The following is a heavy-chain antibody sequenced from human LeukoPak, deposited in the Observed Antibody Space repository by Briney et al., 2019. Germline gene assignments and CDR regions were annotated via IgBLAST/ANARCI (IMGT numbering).Heavy chain of an antibody. D-gene: IGHD3-10*01. V-gene: IGHV3-23*01. CDR2: ISGSGGST. CDR1: GFTFSNAW. J-gene: IGHJ4*02. Sequence: GGSLRLSCAASGFTFSNAWMSWVRQAPGKGLEWVSAISGSGGSTYYADSVKGRFTISRDNSKNTLYLQMNSLRAEDTAVYYCAKFASMVRGAAPDDYWGQGTLVTVSS. CDR3: AKFASMVRGAAPDDY.